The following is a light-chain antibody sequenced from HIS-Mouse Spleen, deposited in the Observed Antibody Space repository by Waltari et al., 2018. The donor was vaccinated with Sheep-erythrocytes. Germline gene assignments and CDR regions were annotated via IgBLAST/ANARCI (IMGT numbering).Light chain of an antibody. CDR3: QQYGSSLLT. CDR2: GES. J-gene: IGKJ4*01. Sequence: EIVLTQSPGTLSLSPGERATLSCRASQSVSSSYLAWYQQKPGQAPRLLIYGESNRATGIPDRFSGSGSGTDFTLTISRLEPEDFAVYYCQQYGSSLLTFGGGTKVEIK. CDR1: QSVSSSY. V-gene: IGKV3-20*01.